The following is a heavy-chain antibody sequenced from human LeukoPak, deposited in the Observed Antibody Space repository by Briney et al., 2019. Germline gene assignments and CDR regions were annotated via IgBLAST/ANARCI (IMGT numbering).Heavy chain of an antibody. CDR2: INPNNGGT. J-gene: IGHJ6*02. CDR1: GYTFTGYY. V-gene: IGHV1-2*02. CDR3: ARDRENPNWNYYYGMDV. Sequence: GASVKVSCKASGYTFTGYYIHWVRQAPGQGLEWMGWINPNNGGTNYAQRFQGRVTMTRDTSISTAYMELSRLRSDDTAVYYCARDRENPNWNYYYGMDVWGQGTTVTVSS. D-gene: IGHD1-20*01.